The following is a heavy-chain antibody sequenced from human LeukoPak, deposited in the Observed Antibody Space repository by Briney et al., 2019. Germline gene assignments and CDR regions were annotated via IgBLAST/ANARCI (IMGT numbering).Heavy chain of an antibody. CDR2: ISYDGSNK. Sequence: GGSLRLSCAASGFTFSSYGMHWVRQAPGKGLEWVAVISYDGSNKYYADSVKGRFTISRDNSKNTLYLQMNSLRAEDTAVYYCTTVVTAAYQFDYWGQGTLVTVSS. CDR3: TTVVTAAYQFDY. V-gene: IGHV3-30*03. J-gene: IGHJ4*02. CDR1: GFTFSSYG. D-gene: IGHD2-21*02.